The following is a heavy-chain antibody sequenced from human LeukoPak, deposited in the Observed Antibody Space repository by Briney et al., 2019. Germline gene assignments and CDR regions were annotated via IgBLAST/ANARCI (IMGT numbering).Heavy chain of an antibody. V-gene: IGHV3-7*01. D-gene: IGHD3-16*01. J-gene: IGHJ4*02. CDR1: GFTFSSYW. CDR2: IKQDGSEK. CDR3: ARGGKYYDYPSGYFDY. Sequence: GGSLRLSCAASGFTFSSYWMSWVRQAPGKGLEWVANIKQDGSEKYYVDSVKGRFTISRDNAKNSLYLQMNSLRAENTAVYYCARGGKYYDYPSGYFDYWGQGTLVTVSS.